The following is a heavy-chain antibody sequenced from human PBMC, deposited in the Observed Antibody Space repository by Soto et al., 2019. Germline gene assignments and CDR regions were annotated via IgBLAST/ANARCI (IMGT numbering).Heavy chain of an antibody. V-gene: IGHV1-69*06. CDR1: GGTFSTYA. D-gene: IGHD1-26*01. J-gene: IGHJ4*02. CDR3: SRSHETSGSFH. Sequence: VQLVQSGAEVKKPGSSVKVSCKASGGTFSTYAISWVRQAPGQGLEWMGGIIPVFGTSTNAEKFQGRVTITAYKSTNTVYMYLSSLRSEDTAVYYCSRSHETSGSFHWGQGALVTVS. CDR2: IIPVFGTS.